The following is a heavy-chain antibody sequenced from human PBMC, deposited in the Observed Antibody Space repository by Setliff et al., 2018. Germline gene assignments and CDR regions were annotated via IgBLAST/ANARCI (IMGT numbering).Heavy chain of an antibody. V-gene: IGHV3-48*01. CDR3: ARGSRFGTIVYRGDYYLDV. Sequence: GGSLRLSCVVSGFSFSNYGMTWVRQAPGKGLEWISYISTSSSTKYYADSVKGRFTISRDDANQSLYLQMNSLRAEDTAVYYCARGSRFGTIVYRGDYYLDVWGKGTTVTVSS. J-gene: IGHJ6*03. D-gene: IGHD3-10*01. CDR2: ISTSSSTK. CDR1: GFSFSNYG.